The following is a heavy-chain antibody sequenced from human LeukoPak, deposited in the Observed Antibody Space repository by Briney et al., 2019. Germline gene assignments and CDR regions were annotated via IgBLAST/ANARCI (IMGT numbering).Heavy chain of an antibody. CDR3: MRDYMGWFDP. CDR1: GFSLSNFQ. Sequence: GRSLRLSCVASGFSLSNFQMYWVRQAPGKGLEWVSIISLDGSTEFYADSVKGRFTISRDTASNTMHLEMNNLRIEDTAVYYCMRDYMGWFDPWGQGSLVTVSS. D-gene: IGHD3-10*01. CDR2: ISLDGSTE. J-gene: IGHJ5*02. V-gene: IGHV3-30-3*01.